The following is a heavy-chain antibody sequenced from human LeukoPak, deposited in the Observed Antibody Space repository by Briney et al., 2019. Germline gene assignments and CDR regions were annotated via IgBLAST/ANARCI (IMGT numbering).Heavy chain of an antibody. CDR2: ISGGGDST. Sequence: GGSLRLSCAASGFTFSSSAMTWVRQAPGKGLEWVSSISGGGDSTSYADSVKGRVTISRDNSKNTLYLQMNSLRAEDTAVYYCAKRATSNAFDIWGQGTMVTVSS. CDR1: GFTFSSSA. J-gene: IGHJ3*02. CDR3: AKRATSNAFDI. V-gene: IGHV3-23*01.